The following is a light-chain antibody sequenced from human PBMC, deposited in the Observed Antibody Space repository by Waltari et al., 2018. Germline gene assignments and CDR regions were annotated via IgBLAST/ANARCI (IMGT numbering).Light chain of an antibody. CDR1: SSAVGGYNY. CDR3: SSYTSSSTLV. CDR2: DVS. V-gene: IGLV2-14*01. J-gene: IGLJ3*02. Sequence: QSALTQPASVSGSPGQSITISCTGTSSAVGGYNYVSWYQQHPGKAPKLMIYDVSKWPSGVSHRFSGSKSGNTASLTISGLQAEDEADYYCSSYTSSSTLVFGGGTKLTVL.